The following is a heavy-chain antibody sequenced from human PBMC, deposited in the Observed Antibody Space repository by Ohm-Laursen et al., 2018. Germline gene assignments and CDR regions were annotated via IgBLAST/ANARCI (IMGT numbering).Heavy chain of an antibody. Sequence: SETLSLTCPVSGGSISSYYWSWIRQPPGKGLEWIGYIYYSGSTNYNPSLKSRVTMSVDTSKNQFSLKLSSVTAADTAVYYCARDGGYYDFWSGSQYYYYYGMDVWGQGTTVTVSS. V-gene: IGHV4-59*12. D-gene: IGHD3-3*01. CDR2: IYYSGST. CDR1: GGSISSYY. CDR3: ARDGGYYDFWSGSQYYYYYGMDV. J-gene: IGHJ6*02.